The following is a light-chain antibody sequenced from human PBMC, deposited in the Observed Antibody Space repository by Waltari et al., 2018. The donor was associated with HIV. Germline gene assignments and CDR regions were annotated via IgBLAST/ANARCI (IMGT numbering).Light chain of an antibody. V-gene: IGLV1-47*01. Sequence: QSVLTQPPSASGTPGQRVTLSCSGSSSNIGSNYVYCYQQLPGTTPKLLIYRNNQRPSGVPDRFSGSKSGTSASLAISGLRSEYEADYYCAAWDASLSGNWVFGGGTKLTVL. CDR1: SSNIGSNY. J-gene: IGLJ3*02. CDR2: RNN. CDR3: AAWDASLSGNWV.